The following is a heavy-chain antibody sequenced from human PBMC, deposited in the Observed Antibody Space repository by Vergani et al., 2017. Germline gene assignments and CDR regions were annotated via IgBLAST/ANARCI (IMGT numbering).Heavy chain of an antibody. J-gene: IGHJ4*02. CDR2: ISYDGSNK. CDR3: ARGGGDIVVVPGY. CDR1: GFTFSSYA. V-gene: IGHV3-30-3*01. D-gene: IGHD2-2*01. Sequence: QVQLVESGGGVVQPGRSLRLSCAASGFTFSSYAMHWVRQAPGKGLEGVAVISYDGSNKYYADSVKGRFTISRDNSKNTLYLQMNSLRAEDTAVYYCARGGGDIVVVPGYWGQGTLVTVSS.